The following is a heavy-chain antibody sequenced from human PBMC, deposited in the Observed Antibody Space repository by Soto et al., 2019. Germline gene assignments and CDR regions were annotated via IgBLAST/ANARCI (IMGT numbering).Heavy chain of an antibody. CDR1: GXSVRSSNW. V-gene: IGHV4-4*01. J-gene: IGHJ5*01. CDR3: ARDKSTMEGYNKFDS. CDR2: IYHSGAT. Sequence: KSXXTLSLPCSVSGXSVRSSNWWSWVLQSPGRGLEWIGDIYHSGATNYNPSLKSRLTMSVDKSKNEFSTKLVSVKAADTAIYFCARDKSTMEGYNKFDSWGPGTLVTVSS. D-gene: IGHD4-4*01.